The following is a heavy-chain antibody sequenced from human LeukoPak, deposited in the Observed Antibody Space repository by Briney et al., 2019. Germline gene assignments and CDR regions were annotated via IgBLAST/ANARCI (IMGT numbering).Heavy chain of an antibody. CDR1: GYTLTELS. Sequence: ASVKVSCKVSGYTLTELSMHWVRQAPGKGLEWMGGFDPEDGETIYAQKFQGRVTMTEDTSTDTAYMELSSLRSEDTAVYYCALTYYYDSSGYPETRFDYWSQGTLVTVSS. CDR3: ALTYYYDSSGYPETRFDY. V-gene: IGHV1-24*01. J-gene: IGHJ4*02. D-gene: IGHD3-22*01. CDR2: FDPEDGET.